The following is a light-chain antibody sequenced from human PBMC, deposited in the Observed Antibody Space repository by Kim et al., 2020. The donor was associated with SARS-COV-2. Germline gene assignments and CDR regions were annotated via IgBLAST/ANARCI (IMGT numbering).Light chain of an antibody. V-gene: IGLV1-51*01. Sequence: GQKVTTSRSGSSSIIGNNSVSWYQHRPGTAPKLLIYDDNRRPSGIPDRFSGSKSGTSATLGITGLQTGDEADYYCATCDDRVNEVLFGGGTQLTVL. J-gene: IGLJ2*01. CDR1: SSIIGNNS. CDR2: DDN. CDR3: ATCDDRVNEVL.